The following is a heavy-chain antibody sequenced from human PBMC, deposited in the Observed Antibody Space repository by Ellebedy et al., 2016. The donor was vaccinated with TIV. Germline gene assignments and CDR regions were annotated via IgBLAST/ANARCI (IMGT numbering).Heavy chain of an antibody. J-gene: IGHJ4*02. V-gene: IGHV1-69*06. D-gene: IGHD3-10*01. Sequence: SVKVSCXASGYSFTNYDINWVRQAPGQGLVWMGGIIPIFGTANYAQKFQGRVTITADKSTSTAYMELSSLRSEDTAVYYCARRGIGAPYYFDYWGQGTLVTVSS. CDR3: ARRGIGAPYYFDY. CDR2: IIPIFGTA. CDR1: GYSFTNYD.